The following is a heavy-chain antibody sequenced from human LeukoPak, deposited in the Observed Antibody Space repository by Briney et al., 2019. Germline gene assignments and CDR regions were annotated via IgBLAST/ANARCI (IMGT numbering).Heavy chain of an antibody. V-gene: IGHV5-51*01. Sequence: GGSLKISCKGSGYSFTSSWIGWVGQMPGKVLEWIGIIYPGDSDTRYSPSFQGQVTISADKSISTAYLQWSSLKASDTAMYYCAIYSDSYYFDHWGQGTLVTVSS. CDR2: IYPGDSDT. J-gene: IGHJ4*02. CDR3: AIYSDSYYFDH. D-gene: IGHD2-21*02. CDR1: GYSFTSSW.